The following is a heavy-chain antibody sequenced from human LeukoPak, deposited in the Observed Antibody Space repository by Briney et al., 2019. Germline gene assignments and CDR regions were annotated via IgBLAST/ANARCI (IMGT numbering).Heavy chain of an antibody. CDR2: INWNGGST. CDR3: AKETRYYYDSSGYPYGYFDY. J-gene: IGHJ4*02. Sequence: PGGSLRLSCAASGFTFDDSVMSWVRQAPGKGLEWVSGINWNGGSTGYADSVKGRFTISRDNAKNSLYLQMSSLRAEDTALYYCAKETRYYYDSSGYPYGYFDYWGQGTLVTVSS. CDR1: GFTFDDSV. V-gene: IGHV3-20*04. D-gene: IGHD3-22*01.